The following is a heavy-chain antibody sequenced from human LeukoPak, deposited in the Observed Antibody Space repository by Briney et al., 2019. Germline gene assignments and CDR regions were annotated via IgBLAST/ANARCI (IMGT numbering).Heavy chain of an antibody. CDR3: AKDHYWSIDY. J-gene: IGHJ4*02. CDR1: VLDFSNNW. Sequence: PGGSLRLYCAASVLDFSNNWMHWVRHAPGQGLVWVSRIKGDGISTNYADSVKGRFTISRDIAKNTLYLQMNSLRAEDTGVYYCAKDHYWSIDYWGRGTLVTVSS. V-gene: IGHV3-74*01. D-gene: IGHD3-3*01. CDR2: IKGDGIST.